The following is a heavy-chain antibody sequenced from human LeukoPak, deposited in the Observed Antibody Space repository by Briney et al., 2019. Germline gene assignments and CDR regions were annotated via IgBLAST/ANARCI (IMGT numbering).Heavy chain of an antibody. CDR2: ISAYNGNT. V-gene: IGHV1-18*01. CDR1: GYAFTSYG. D-gene: IGHD3-22*01. Sequence: ASVKVSCKASGYAFTSYGISWVRQAPGQGLEWMGWISAYNGNTNYAQKLQGRLTMTTDTSTSTAYMELRSLRSDDPAVYYCASSPVDYYDSSGYYYYPYYFDYWGQGTLVPVSS. J-gene: IGHJ4*02. CDR3: ASSPVDYYDSSGYYYYPYYFDY.